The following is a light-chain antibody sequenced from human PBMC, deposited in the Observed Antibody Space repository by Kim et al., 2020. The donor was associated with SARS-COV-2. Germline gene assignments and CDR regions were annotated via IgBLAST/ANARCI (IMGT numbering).Light chain of an antibody. CDR1: RSNIGSNT. CDR3: AAWDDSLNAQVV. Sequence: QRVTISCSGSRSNIGSNTVSWYQQLPGTAPKLFIYSDNQRPSGVPDRFSGSKSGTSASLAISGLQSEDEADYYCAAWDDSLNAQVVFRGGTQLTVL. V-gene: IGLV1-44*01. CDR2: SDN. J-gene: IGLJ2*01.